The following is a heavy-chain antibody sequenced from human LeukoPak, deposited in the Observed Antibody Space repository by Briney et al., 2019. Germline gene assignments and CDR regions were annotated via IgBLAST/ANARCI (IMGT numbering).Heavy chain of an antibody. CDR3: ARDNAYMLDY. D-gene: IGHD5-24*01. CDR2: INTDGRTT. CDR1: GLTFSSYW. Sequence: GGCLRLSCAASGLTFSSYWVNWVRQAPEKGLVWVAPINTDGRTTTYAASVKGRFTVSRDNAKNTLYLEMNRLRAEDTAVCYCARDNAYMLDYWGQGTQVTVSS. V-gene: IGHV3-74*03. J-gene: IGHJ4*02.